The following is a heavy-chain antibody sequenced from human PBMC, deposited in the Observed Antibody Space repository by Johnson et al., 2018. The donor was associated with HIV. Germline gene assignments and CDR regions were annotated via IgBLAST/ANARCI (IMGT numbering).Heavy chain of an antibody. CDR3: ARDSGYEDHDGFDI. V-gene: IGHV3-15*01. D-gene: IGHD5-12*01. CDR2: IKSKTDGGTT. Sequence: VQLVESGGGLVKPGGSLRLSCAASGFTFSNAWMSWVRQAPGKGLEWVGRIKSKTDGGTTDYAAPVKGRFTISRDDSKNTLYLQMNSLRAEDTAVYYCARDSGYEDHDGFDIWGQGTMVTVSS. CDR1: GFTFSNAW. J-gene: IGHJ3*02.